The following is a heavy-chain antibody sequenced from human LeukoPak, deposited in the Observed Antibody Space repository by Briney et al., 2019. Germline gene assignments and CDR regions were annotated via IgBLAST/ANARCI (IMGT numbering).Heavy chain of an antibody. V-gene: IGHV3-23*01. CDR1: GFTFSSYA. CDR2: VSGNGGIT. D-gene: IGHD3-22*01. Sequence: PGGSLRLSCGASGFTFSSYAMSWVRQAPGKGLEWVSFVSGNGGITYYTDSVKGRFTISRDNSKSTLYLQMNSLRAEDTAIYYCGKDRPNYYDSSGHYYRRNGDYWGQGTLVTVSS. J-gene: IGHJ4*02. CDR3: GKDRPNYYDSSGHYYRRNGDY.